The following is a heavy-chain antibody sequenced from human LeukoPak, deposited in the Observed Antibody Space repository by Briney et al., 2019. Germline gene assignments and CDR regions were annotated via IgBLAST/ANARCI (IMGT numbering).Heavy chain of an antibody. CDR3: ARPNVLLWFGELDPSPYYYYGMDV. D-gene: IGHD3-10*01. J-gene: IGHJ6*02. V-gene: IGHV1-69*13. CDR2: IIPIFGTA. Sequence: ASVKVSCKASGYTFTSYGISWVRQAPGQGLEWMGGIIPIFGTANYAQKFQGRVTITADESTSTAYMELSSLRSEDTAVYYCARPNVLLWFGELDPSPYYYYGMDVWGQGTTVTVSS. CDR1: GYTFTSYG.